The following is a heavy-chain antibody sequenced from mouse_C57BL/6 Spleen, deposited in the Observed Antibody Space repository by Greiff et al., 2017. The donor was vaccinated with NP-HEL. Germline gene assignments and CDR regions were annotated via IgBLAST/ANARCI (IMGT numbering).Heavy chain of an antibody. J-gene: IGHJ4*01. V-gene: IGHV2-6-1*01. Sequence: VQLVESGPGLVAPSQSLSITCTVSGFSLTSYGVHWVRQPPGKGLEWLVVIWSDGSTTYNSGPKSRLSISKDNSKSQVFLKMNSLQTDDTAMYYYARHSGYDDAMDYWGQGTSVTVSS. D-gene: IGHD2-2*01. CDR3: ARHSGYDDAMDY. CDR1: GFSLTSYG. CDR2: IWSDGST.